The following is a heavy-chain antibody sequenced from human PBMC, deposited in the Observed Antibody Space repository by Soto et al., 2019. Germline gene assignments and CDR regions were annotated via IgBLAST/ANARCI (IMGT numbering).Heavy chain of an antibody. J-gene: IGHJ6*02. V-gene: IGHV4-34*01. CDR2: INHSGSS. CDR3: ASRGYSYGDLSV. CDR1: GGSFSGYY. Sequence: QVQLQQWGAGLLKPSETLSLPCAVYGGSFSGYYWSWIRQPPRKGLEWSGEINHSGSSNYNPSLKSRVTISVDTSKNQFSLRLSSVTAADTAVYYCASRGYSYGDLSVWGHGTTVTVSS. D-gene: IGHD5-18*01.